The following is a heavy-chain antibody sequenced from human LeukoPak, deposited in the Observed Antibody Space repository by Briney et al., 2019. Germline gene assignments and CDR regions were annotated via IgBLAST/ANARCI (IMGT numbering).Heavy chain of an antibody. D-gene: IGHD6-19*01. V-gene: IGHV3-23*01. CDR1: GFTFSSYA. J-gene: IGHJ4*02. CDR3: AKDRRIAVAGVKGSYFDY. CDR2: ISGSGGST. Sequence: GGSLRLSCAASGFTFSSYAMSWVRQAPGKGLEWVSAISGSGGSTYYADSVKGRFTISRDNSKNTLYLQMNSLRAEDTAVYYCAKDRRIAVAGVKGSYFDYWGQGTLVTVSS.